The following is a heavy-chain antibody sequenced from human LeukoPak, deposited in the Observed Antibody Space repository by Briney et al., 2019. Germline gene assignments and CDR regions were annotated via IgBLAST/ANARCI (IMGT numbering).Heavy chain of an antibody. CDR1: GGSFSGYY. CDR2: INHSGST. D-gene: IGHD3-10*01. Sequence: ASETLSLTCAVYGGSFSGYYWSWIRQPPGKGLEWIGEINHSGSTNYNPSLKSRVTISVDTSKNQFSLKLSSVTAADTAVYYCARFPHGGGSGIDYWGQGTLVTVSS. CDR3: ARFPHGGGSGIDY. V-gene: IGHV4-34*01. J-gene: IGHJ4*02.